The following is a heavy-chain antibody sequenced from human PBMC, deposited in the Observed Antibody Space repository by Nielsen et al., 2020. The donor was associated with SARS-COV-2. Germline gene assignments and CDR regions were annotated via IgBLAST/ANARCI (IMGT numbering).Heavy chain of an antibody. CDR2: INHSGST. CDR3: ARGKGSYSSSFYYYGMDV. J-gene: IGHJ6*02. V-gene: IGHV4-34*01. D-gene: IGHD6-13*01. CDR1: GGSFSGYY. Sequence: SETLSLTCAVYGGSFSGYYWSWIRQPPGKGLEWIGEINHSGSTNYNPSLKSRVTISVDTSKNQFSLKLSSVTAADTAVYYYARGKGSYSSSFYYYGMDVWGQGTTVTVSS.